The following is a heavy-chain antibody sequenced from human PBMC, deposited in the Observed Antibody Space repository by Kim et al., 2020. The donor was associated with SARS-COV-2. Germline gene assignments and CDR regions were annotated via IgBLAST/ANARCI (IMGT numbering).Heavy chain of an antibody. D-gene: IGHD6-13*01. V-gene: IGHV6-1*01. CDR1: GDSVSSNSAA. Sequence: SQTLSLTCAISGDSVSSNSAAWNWIRQSPSRGLEWLGRTYYRSKWYNDYAVSVKSRITINPDTSKNQFSLQLNSVTPEDTVVYYCAREQGGSWYEAIYGMDVWGQGTTVTVSS. J-gene: IGHJ6*02. CDR2: TYYRSKWYN. CDR3: AREQGGSWYEAIYGMDV.